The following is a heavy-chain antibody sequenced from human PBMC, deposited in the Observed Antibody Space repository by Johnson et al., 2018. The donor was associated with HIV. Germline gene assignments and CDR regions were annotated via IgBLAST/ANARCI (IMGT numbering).Heavy chain of an antibody. CDR2: IWFDESNK. CDR1: GFTFSNYG. CDR3: VKEGITMEVDI. J-gene: IGHJ3*02. Sequence: QVQLMESGGGVVQPGRSLRLSCAASGFTFSNYGMHWVRQAPGKGLEWVAVIWFDESNKYYADSVKGRFTISRDNSKNTLYLQMNSLRVEDTAVYYCVKEGITMEVDIWGQGTMVTVSS. V-gene: IGHV3-33*06. D-gene: IGHD3-3*01.